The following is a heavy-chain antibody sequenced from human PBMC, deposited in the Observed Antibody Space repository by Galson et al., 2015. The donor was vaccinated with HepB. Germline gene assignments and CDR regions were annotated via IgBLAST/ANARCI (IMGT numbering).Heavy chain of an antibody. CDR3: ARLTLYYXXDV. CDR1: GGXXSSYY. J-gene: IGHJ6*03. CDR2: XYYSGST. Sequence: ETLXXTCTXXGGXXSSYYWSWIRQPPGKGLEXIGYXYYSGSTNYNPSLKSRXTVSVDTSKNQFSLKLSSVTAADTTVYYCARLTLYYXXDVWGXGTTVTASS. V-gene: IGHV4-59*08.